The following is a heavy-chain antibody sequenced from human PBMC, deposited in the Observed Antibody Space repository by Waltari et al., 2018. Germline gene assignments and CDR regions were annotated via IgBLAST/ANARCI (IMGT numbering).Heavy chain of an antibody. CDR3: ARRVYYDFWSGYSGFDY. D-gene: IGHD3-3*01. Sequence: EVQLVQSGAEVKKPGESLKISCKGSGYSFTRYWIGWVRQSPGKGLEWLGIIYPGDSDTRYSPSFQGQVTISADKSISTAYLQWSSLKASDTAMYYCARRVYYDFWSGYSGFDYWGQGTLVTVSS. CDR1: GYSFTRYW. V-gene: IGHV5-51*01. CDR2: IYPGDSDT. J-gene: IGHJ4*02.